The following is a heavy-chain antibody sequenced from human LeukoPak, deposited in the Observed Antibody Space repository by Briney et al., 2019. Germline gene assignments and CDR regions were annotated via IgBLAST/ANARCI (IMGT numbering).Heavy chain of an antibody. V-gene: IGHV3-23*01. CDR3: AKGHSIATHYYYYGMDV. J-gene: IGHJ6*02. CDR2: ISGSGTST. Sequence: GGSLRLSCAASGFTFSSYAMSWVRQAPGKGLEWVSAISGSGTSTYYADSVRGRFTISRDNAKNTLYLQMNSLRAEDTAVYYCAKGHSIATHYYYYGMDVWGQGTTVTVSS. D-gene: IGHD6-6*01. CDR1: GFTFSSYA.